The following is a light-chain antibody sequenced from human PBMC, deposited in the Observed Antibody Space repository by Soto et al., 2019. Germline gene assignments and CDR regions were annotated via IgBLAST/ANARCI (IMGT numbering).Light chain of an antibody. CDR2: AAS. V-gene: IGKV1-39*01. CDR3: QHSTTWT. J-gene: IGKJ1*01. CDR1: QDISNY. Sequence: DIQMTQSPSSLSASVGDRVTITCRASQDISNYLNWYQQKPGKAPKLLIYAASTLQSGVPSRFSGSGSETDFTLTITSLQPEDFATYSCQHSTTWTLGQGTKVDIK.